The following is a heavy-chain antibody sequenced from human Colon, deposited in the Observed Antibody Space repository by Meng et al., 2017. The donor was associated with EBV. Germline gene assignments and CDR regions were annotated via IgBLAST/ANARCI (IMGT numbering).Heavy chain of an antibody. CDR2: IYYSGST. V-gene: IGHV4-31*03. Sequence: QVQLQESGPGLVKPSXXRSPTCTVSGGSISSGNHYWSWIRQHPGKGLEYIGYIYYSGSTYYNPSLKSRVIISVDTSKNQFSLRLNSVTAADTAVYYCASLYGDSSVWYLDLWGRGTLVTVSS. D-gene: IGHD4-17*01. J-gene: IGHJ2*01. CDR1: GGSISSGNHY. CDR3: ASLYGDSSVWYLDL.